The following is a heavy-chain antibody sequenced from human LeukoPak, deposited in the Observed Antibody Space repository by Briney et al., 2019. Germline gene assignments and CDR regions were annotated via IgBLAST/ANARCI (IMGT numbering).Heavy chain of an antibody. CDR1: GFTASSTY. Sequence: GGSLRPPCEASGFTASSTYMSWARQAPGKGLEWVSVIYSGGSTYYADSVKGRFTISRDNSKNTLYLQMNSLRAEDTAVYYCARPSRGAGLDYWGQGTLVTVSS. CDR2: IYSGGST. J-gene: IGHJ4*02. D-gene: IGHD6-6*01. CDR3: ARPSRGAGLDY. V-gene: IGHV3-53*01.